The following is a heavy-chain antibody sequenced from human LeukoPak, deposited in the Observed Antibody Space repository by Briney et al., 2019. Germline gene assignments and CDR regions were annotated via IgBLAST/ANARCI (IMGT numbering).Heavy chain of an antibody. D-gene: IGHD3-10*01. CDR3: ARDGVVRGVIDYFDY. Sequence: GGSLRLSCAASGFTFSSYSMNWVRQAPGKGLEWVSSISSSSSYIYYADSVKGRFTISRDNAKNSLYLQMNSLRAEDTAVYYCARDGVVRGVIDYFDYWGQGTLVTVSS. CDR1: GFTFSSYS. V-gene: IGHV3-21*01. CDR2: ISSSSSYI. J-gene: IGHJ4*02.